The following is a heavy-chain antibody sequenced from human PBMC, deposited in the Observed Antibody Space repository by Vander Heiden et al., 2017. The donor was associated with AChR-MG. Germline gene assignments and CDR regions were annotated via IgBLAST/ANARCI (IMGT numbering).Heavy chain of an antibody. CDR3: ARGSGIITSFYGMDV. Sequence: QVRRVESGGGLVKPGGSPRLPCAASGLPLSDYYMSCIRQPPGKGLEWVSYIRSSGSTISYADAAKCRFTIPRDNAKNSLYMQMNSLRADANAVYYCARGSGIITSFYGMDVWGQGTTVTVA. CDR1: GLPLSDYY. J-gene: IGHJ6*02. D-gene: IGHD3-10*01. V-gene: IGHV3-11*01. CDR2: IRSSGSTI.